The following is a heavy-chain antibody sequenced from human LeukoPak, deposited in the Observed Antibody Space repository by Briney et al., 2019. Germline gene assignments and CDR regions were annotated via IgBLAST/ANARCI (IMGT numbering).Heavy chain of an antibody. Sequence: GRSLRLSCAASGFTFSSYWMHWVRQAPGKGLVWVSRINGDGSSTSYADSVKGRFTISRDSAKNTLYLQMNSLRAEDTAVYYCSRVGGVGELFDGMDVWGQGTTVTVSS. CDR3: SRVGGVGELFDGMDV. CDR2: INGDGSST. CDR1: GFTFSSYW. J-gene: IGHJ6*02. V-gene: IGHV3-74*01. D-gene: IGHD3-10*01.